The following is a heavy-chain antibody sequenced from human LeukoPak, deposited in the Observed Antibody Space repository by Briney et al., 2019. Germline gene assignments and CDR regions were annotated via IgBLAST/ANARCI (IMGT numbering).Heavy chain of an antibody. J-gene: IGHJ4*02. D-gene: IGHD3-3*02. CDR1: GFTFVDYG. V-gene: IGHV3-20*04. CDR2: INYNGAIT. Sequence: RGSLRLSCATSGFTFVDYGLSWVRRAPGKGLEWLCAINYNGAITDYADSVKGRFTISRDNAKNSLYLRMDSLRAEDTALYYCARDRLGPSFSVSHFDLWGQGTLVTVSS. CDR3: ARDRLGPSFSVSHFDL.